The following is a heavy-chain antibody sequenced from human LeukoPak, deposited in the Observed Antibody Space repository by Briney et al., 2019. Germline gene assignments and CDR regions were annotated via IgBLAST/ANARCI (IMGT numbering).Heavy chain of an antibody. Sequence: GGSLRLSCAASGFTFSDYNMNWVRQAPGKGLEWVSVLIGSSGSTDYADSVKGRFTISRDNSKNTVFLQMNSLRAEDTAIYYCAKGAYDYIEIGYFDSWGQGTLVTVSS. D-gene: IGHD5-12*01. CDR1: GFTFSDYN. CDR3: AKGAYDYIEIGYFDS. CDR2: LIGSSGST. J-gene: IGHJ4*02. V-gene: IGHV3-23*01.